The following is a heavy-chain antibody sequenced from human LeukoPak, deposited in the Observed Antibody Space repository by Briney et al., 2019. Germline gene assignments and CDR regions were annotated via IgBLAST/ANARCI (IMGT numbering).Heavy chain of an antibody. CDR2: INPNSGGT. J-gene: IGHJ3*02. V-gene: IGHV1-2*02. CDR3: ASPQKKGRFDAFDI. D-gene: IGHD1-26*01. Sequence: ASVKVSCKASGYTFTGYYMHWVRQAPGQGLEWMGWINPNSGGTNYAQKFQGRATMTRDTSISTAYMELSRLRSDDTAVYYCASPQKKGRFDAFDIWGQGTMVIVSS. CDR1: GYTFTGYY.